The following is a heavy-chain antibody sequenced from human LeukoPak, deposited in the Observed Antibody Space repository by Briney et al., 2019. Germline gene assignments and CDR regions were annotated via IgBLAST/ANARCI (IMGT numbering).Heavy chain of an antibody. CDR2: ISGSGGST. Sequence: GGSLRLSCAASGFTFSSYAMSWVRQAPGKGLEWVSAISGSGGSTYYADSVKGRFTISRNNSKNTLYLQMNSLKTEDTAVYYCTTMGGIVVVGGELGYWGQGTLVTVSS. CDR1: GFTFSSYA. J-gene: IGHJ4*02. CDR3: TTMGGIVVVGGELGY. D-gene: IGHD3-22*01. V-gene: IGHV3-23*01.